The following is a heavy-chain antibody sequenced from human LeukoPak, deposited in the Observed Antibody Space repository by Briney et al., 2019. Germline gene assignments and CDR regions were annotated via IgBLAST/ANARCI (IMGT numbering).Heavy chain of an antibody. CDR3: ARHGSGSSFDY. CDR2: ITSSSTSYT. J-gene: IGHJ4*02. Sequence: PGGSLRLSCAASGFISSDYYMSWIRQAPGKGLDWISYITSSSTSYTNYAGSVKGRFTISRDNAKNSLYLQMNSLTSDDTAVYYCARHGSGSSFDYWGQGTLVTVSS. CDR1: GFISSDYY. D-gene: IGHD5-12*01. V-gene: IGHV3-11*03.